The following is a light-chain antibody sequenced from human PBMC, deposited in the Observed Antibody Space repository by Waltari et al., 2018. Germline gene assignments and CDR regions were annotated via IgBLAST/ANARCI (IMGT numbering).Light chain of an antibody. V-gene: IGKV1-39*01. CDR1: QSISSY. CDR3: QQSYSTPCT. CDR2: AAS. Sequence: DIQMTQSPSSLSASVGDRVTITCRASQSISSYLNWYQQKPGKAPKLLIYAASSLQSGVPSRFSGSGSWTDFTLTISSLQPEDFATYYCQQSYSTPCTFGGGTKVEIK. J-gene: IGKJ4*01.